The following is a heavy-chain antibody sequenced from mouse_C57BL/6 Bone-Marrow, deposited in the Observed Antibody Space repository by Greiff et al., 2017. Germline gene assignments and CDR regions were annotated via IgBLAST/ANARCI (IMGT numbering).Heavy chain of an antibody. V-gene: IGHV5-12*01. J-gene: IGHJ4*01. CDR3: ARQGPHAMDY. CDR2: ISNGGGST. Sequence: DVQLVESGGGLVKPGGSLKLSCAASGFTFSDYYMYWVRQTPEKRLEWVAYISNGGGSTYYQDTVKGRFTISRDNAKNTLYLQMSRLKSEDTAMYYCARQGPHAMDYWGQGTSVTVAS. CDR1: GFTFSDYY.